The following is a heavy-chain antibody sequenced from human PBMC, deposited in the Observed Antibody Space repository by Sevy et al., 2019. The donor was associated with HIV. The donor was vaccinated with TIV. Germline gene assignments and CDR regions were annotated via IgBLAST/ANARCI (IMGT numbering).Heavy chain of an antibody. CDR3: ARLCTGFIYYYYYGMDV. V-gene: IGHV3-7*01. CDR2: IKQDGSEK. CDR1: GFAFSSSW. D-gene: IGHD2-2*01. J-gene: IGHJ6*02. Sequence: GGSLRLSCAASGFAFSSSWRTWVRQAPGKGLEWVANIKQDGSEKYYVDFLKGRFTISRDNAKNSLYLQMNSLRAEDTAVYYCARLCTGFIYYYYYGMDVWGQWTTVTVSS.